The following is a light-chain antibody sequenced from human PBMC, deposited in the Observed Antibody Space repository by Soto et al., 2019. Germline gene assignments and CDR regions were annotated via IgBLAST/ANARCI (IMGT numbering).Light chain of an antibody. Sequence: QMTQSPSSLSASVGDRVTITCRASQNIYYYLAWYQQKPGKAPKLLIYDASNLQSGVPSRFSGSGSGTEFTLIISSLQPDDFATYYCQQYNSYWMFGLGTKVDIK. V-gene: IGKV1-5*01. CDR1: QNIYYY. CDR3: QQYNSYWM. J-gene: IGKJ1*01. CDR2: DAS.